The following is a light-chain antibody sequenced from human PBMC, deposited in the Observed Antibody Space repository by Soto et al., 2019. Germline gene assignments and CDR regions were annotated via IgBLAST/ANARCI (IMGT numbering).Light chain of an antibody. CDR3: SSYTSSSTV. CDR1: SSDVGGYNY. J-gene: IGLJ1*01. Sequence: SALTQPASVPGSPGQSITISCTGTSSDVGGYNYVSWYQQHPGKAPKLMIYEVSNRPSGVSNRFSGSKSGNTASLTISGLQAEDEADYYCSSYTSSSTVFGTGTKVTVL. CDR2: EVS. V-gene: IGLV2-14*01.